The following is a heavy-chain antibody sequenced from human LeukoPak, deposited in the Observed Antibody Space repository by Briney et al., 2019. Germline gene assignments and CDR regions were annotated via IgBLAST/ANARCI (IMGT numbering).Heavy chain of an antibody. CDR3: ARGMFGSRRESSSYCCYMDV. J-gene: IGHJ6*03. Sequence: PSETLSLTCGVSGGSFSGYYWTGIRRPRGKGLEWIGEINGSGGTSYSPSLRGRLRISVHRSNNQFSLRLSVVTAADTAVYYCARGMFGSRRESSSYCCYMDVWGKGTTVTVSS. CDR1: GGSFSGYY. V-gene: IGHV4-34*01. CDR2: INGSGGT. D-gene: IGHD3-10*02.